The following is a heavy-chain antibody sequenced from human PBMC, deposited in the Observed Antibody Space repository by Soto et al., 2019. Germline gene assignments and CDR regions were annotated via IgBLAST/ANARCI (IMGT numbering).Heavy chain of an antibody. CDR2: INAGNGNT. V-gene: IGHV1-3*01. Sequence: ASVKVSCKASGYTFTSYAMHWVRQAPGQRLEWMGWINAGNGNTKYSQNFQGRFTITRDTSASTAYMELSSLRSEDTVVYYCARDAPLVYCTNGVCYPYYYYYYMDVWGKGTTVTVSS. CDR3: ARDAPLVYCTNGVCYPYYYYYYMDV. J-gene: IGHJ6*03. CDR1: GYTFTSYA. D-gene: IGHD2-8*01.